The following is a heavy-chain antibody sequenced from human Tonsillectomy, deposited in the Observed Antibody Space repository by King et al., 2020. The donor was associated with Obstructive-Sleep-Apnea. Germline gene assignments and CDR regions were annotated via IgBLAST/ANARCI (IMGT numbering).Heavy chain of an antibody. J-gene: IGHJ5*02. Sequence: QLQESGPGLVKPSETLSLTCTVSGGSISSNYWSWIRQPPGKGLEWIGYIHYSGSTNYNPSLKSRVTISADTSKNQFSLKLSSVTAADTAVYHCARDLGYCSGGMCYNWFDPWGQGTLVTVSS. D-gene: IGHD2-15*01. CDR1: GGSISSNY. CDR3: ARDLGYCSGGMCYNWFDP. V-gene: IGHV4-59*01. CDR2: IHYSGST.